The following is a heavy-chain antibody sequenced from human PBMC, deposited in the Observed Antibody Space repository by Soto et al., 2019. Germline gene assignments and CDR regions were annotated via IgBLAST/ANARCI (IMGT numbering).Heavy chain of an antibody. CDR2: IKSKADGGTT. D-gene: IGHD1-1*01. CDR3: TTGIHNS. J-gene: IGHJ4*02. Sequence: HLVESGGGLVKPGGSLRLSCAGSGFIFSNAWMSWVRQTPGKGLEWVGRIKSKADGGTTDYAAPVEGRFIISRDDSKNTIYLQMNSLKTEDTAVYYCTTGIHNSWGQGVLVTVSS. V-gene: IGHV3-15*01. CDR1: GFIFSNAW.